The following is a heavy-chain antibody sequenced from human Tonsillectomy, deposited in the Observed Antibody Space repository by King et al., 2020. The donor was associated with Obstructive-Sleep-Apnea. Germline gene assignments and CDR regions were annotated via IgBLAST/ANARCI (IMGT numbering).Heavy chain of an antibody. V-gene: IGHV3-7*03. D-gene: IGHD5-18*01. CDR2: IRQDGTEM. J-gene: IGHJ4*02. CDR3: ARENDNDTYGYSHYFDY. CDR1: GFSFSTYW. Sequence: QLVQSGGGLVRPGGSLRLSCAASGFSFSTYWMTWVRQAPGKGLEWVANIRQDGTEMYYVDSVKGRFTISRDNAKNSLYLQMNSLRAEATAVYYCARENDNDTYGYSHYFDYWGQGTLVTVSS.